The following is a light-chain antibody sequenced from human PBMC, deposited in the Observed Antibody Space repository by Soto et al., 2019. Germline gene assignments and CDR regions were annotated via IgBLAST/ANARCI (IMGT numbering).Light chain of an antibody. CDR2: DAS. V-gene: IGKV3D-20*01. Sequence: EIVLTQSPATLSLSPGERATLSCGASQSVSSSYLAWYQQKPGLAPRLLIYDASSRATGIPDRFSGSGSGTDFTLTISRLEPEDFAVYYCPQYGSSPITFGQGTRLEIK. CDR1: QSVSSSY. CDR3: PQYGSSPIT. J-gene: IGKJ5*01.